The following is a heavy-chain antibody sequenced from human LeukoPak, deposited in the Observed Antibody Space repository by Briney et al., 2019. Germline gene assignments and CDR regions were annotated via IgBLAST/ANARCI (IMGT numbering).Heavy chain of an antibody. J-gene: IGHJ5*02. Sequence: GGSLRLSCAASGFTFSSYAMHWVRQAPGKGLEWVAVITYDGSNKYYADSVKGRFTISRDNSKNTLYLQMNSLRAEDTAVYYCARGRHYYGSGSYHWFDPWAQGTLVTVSS. V-gene: IGHV3-30*04. CDR2: ITYDGSNK. CDR3: ARGRHYYGSGSYHWFDP. CDR1: GFTFSSYA. D-gene: IGHD3-10*01.